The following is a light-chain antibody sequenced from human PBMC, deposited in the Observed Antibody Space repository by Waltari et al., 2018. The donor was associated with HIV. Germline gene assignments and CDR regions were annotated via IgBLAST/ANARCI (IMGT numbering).Light chain of an antibody. J-gene: IGLJ2*01. V-gene: IGLV3-1*01. CDR2: QDR. CDR3: QAWGNNTVV. CDR1: NLSTTY. Sequence: SYDLPQALSFSVSPGHAAKFLRAGFNLSTTYDSWYQQKPGQSPLLLIFQDRKRPSGIPERFSGSSSGNTATLTISGTQSVDEADYFCQAWGNNTVVFGGGTKLTVL.